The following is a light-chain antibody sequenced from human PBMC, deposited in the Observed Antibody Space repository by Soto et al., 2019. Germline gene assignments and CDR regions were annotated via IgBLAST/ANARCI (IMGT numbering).Light chain of an antibody. V-gene: IGKV1-39*01. J-gene: IGKJ1*01. Sequence: DIQMTQSPSSLSASVGDRVTITCRASQNIRSYLNWYQQKPGKAPQLLIYATSSLQTWVPSRFSASGSGTDFSLVISDLQPEDSATYSSQQGYSSRWTSGRGTKVEI. CDR1: QNIRSY. CDR3: QQGYSSRWT. CDR2: ATS.